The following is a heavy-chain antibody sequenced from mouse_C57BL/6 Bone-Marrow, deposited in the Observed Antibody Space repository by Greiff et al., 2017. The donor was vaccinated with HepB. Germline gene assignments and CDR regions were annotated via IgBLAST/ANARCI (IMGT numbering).Heavy chain of an antibody. CDR3: ARQRRSDYYGSSYPSYWYFDV. V-gene: IGHV5-6*01. J-gene: IGHJ1*03. D-gene: IGHD1-1*01. CDR1: GFTFSSYG. Sequence: EVMLVESGGDLVKPGGSLKLSCAASGFTFSSYGMSWVRQTPDKRLEWVATISSGGSYTYYPDSVKGRFTISRDNAKNTLYLQMSSLKSEDTAMYYCARQRRSDYYGSSYPSYWYFDVWGTGTTVTVSS. CDR2: ISSGGSYT.